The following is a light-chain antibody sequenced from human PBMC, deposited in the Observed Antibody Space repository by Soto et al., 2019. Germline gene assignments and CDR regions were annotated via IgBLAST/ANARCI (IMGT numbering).Light chain of an antibody. V-gene: IGKV1-5*03. CDR1: QTISSW. J-gene: IGKJ1*01. Sequence: DIQMTQSTATVGGAVGDRVTITCRASQTISSWLAWYQHKPAKAPKLLIYTASTLKSRVPSRFSCSGSWTEFTLTISSLQPDDFAPYYCQHYNSYSEAFGQGPKVDIK. CDR3: QHYNSYSEA. CDR2: TAS.